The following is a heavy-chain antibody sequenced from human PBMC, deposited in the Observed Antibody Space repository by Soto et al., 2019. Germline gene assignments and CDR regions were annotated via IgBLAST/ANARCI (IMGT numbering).Heavy chain of an antibody. CDR1: GGSIINGDYY. J-gene: IGHJ4*02. D-gene: IGHD3-9*01. CDR3: ASGYYDILTGRDTKYYFDY. V-gene: IGHV4-30-4*08. Sequence: SENRSLSCTVSGGSIINGDYYWSWLRQPPGKGLEWIGYIYYSGNTYYNPSLKSRVMISVDTSKNQFSLNLSSVTAADTAVYYCASGYYDILTGRDTKYYFDYWGQGALVTGS. CDR2: IYYSGNT.